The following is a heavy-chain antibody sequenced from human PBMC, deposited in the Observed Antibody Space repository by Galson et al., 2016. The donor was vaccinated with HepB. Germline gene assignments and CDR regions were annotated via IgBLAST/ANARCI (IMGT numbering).Heavy chain of an antibody. CDR1: GDSIISDSYHY. J-gene: IGHJ4*02. CDR3: GRELGS. V-gene: IGHV4-61*02. Sequence: TLSLTCIVSGDSIISDSYHYWSWIRQPVGKGLEWVGLIYTTGSTSYNPSLKSRLTMSLDTSKNQSSLELGSVTAADTAIYYCGRELGSWGQGTLVTVSS. CDR2: IYTTGST. D-gene: IGHD3-16*01.